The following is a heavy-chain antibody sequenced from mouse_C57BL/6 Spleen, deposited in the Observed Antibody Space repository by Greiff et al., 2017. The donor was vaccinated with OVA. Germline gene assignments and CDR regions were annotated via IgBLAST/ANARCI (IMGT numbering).Heavy chain of an antibody. CDR3: AISYDYLAWFAY. Sequence: QVQLKQSGAELVRPGTSVKVSCKASGYAFTNYLIEWVKQRPGQGLEWIGVINPGSGGTNYNEKFKGKATLTADKSSSTAYMHLSSLTSEDSAVYFCAISYDYLAWFAYWGQGTLVTVSA. J-gene: IGHJ3*01. V-gene: IGHV1-54*01. CDR1: GYAFTNYL. D-gene: IGHD2-4*01. CDR2: INPGSGGT.